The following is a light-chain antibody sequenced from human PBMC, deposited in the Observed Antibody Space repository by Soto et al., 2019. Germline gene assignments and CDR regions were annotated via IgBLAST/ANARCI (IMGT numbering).Light chain of an antibody. CDR2: GTS. Sequence: ELVLTQSPGTLSLSPGERVTLSCRASQSISNNHLAWYQQKPGQAPRLLIHGTSNRATGIPGRFSCSGSGTDFTLTFSRLAPEDFAVYYCAYYGTSITFGGGTKVDIK. J-gene: IGKJ4*01. CDR3: AYYGTSIT. V-gene: IGKV3-20*01. CDR1: QSISNNH.